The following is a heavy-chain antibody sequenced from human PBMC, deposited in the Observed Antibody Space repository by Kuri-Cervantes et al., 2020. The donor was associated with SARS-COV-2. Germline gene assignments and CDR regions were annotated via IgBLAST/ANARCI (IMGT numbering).Heavy chain of an antibody. Sequence: GSLRLSCAVYGGSFSGYYWSWIRQPPGKGLEWIEEIDHSGSTNYNPSLKSRVTISVDTSKNQFSLKLSSVTAADTAVYYCARGTRYYDFWSGYLNWGQGTLVTVSS. D-gene: IGHD3-3*01. CDR2: IDHSGST. J-gene: IGHJ4*02. CDR1: GGSFSGYY. CDR3: ARGTRYYDFWSGYLN. V-gene: IGHV4-34*01.